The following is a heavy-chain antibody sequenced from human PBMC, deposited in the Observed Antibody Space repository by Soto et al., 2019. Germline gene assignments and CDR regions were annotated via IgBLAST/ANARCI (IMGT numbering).Heavy chain of an antibody. CDR3: ARDPSRITMVRGVTDDY. D-gene: IGHD3-10*01. V-gene: IGHV1-69*04. J-gene: IGHJ4*02. CDR2: IIPILGIA. CDR1: GGTFSSYT. Sequence: ASVKVSCKASGGTFSSYTISWVRQAPGQGLEWMGRIIPILGIANYAQKFQGRVTITADKSTSTAYMELSSLRSEDTAVYYCARDPSRITMVRGVTDDYWGQGTLVTVSS.